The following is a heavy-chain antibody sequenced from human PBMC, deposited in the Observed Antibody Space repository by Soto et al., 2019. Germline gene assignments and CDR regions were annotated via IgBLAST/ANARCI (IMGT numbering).Heavy chain of an antibody. CDR1: GFTFTSSA. Sequence: SVKVSCKASGFTFTSSAMQWVRQARGQRLEWIGWIVVGSGNTNYAQKFQERVTITRDMSTSTAYMELSSLRSEDTAVYYCAATSYDFWSGYSLFMDVWGKGTTVTVSS. V-gene: IGHV1-58*02. CDR3: AATSYDFWSGYSLFMDV. CDR2: IVVGSGNT. D-gene: IGHD3-3*01. J-gene: IGHJ6*03.